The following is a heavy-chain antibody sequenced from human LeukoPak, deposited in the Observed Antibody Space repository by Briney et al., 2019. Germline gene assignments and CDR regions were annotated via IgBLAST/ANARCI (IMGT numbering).Heavy chain of an antibody. V-gene: IGHV4-4*07. Sequence: SETLSLTCTVSGGSIGGDYWNWIRQPAGKGLEWIGRFYSSGSINYTPSLKSRVTMSVDTPRNQFSLRLNSVTAADTAVYYCARGSNQYYFDSWGQGTLVTVSS. D-gene: IGHD1-14*01. J-gene: IGHJ4*02. CDR3: ARGSNQYYFDS. CDR1: GGSIGGDY. CDR2: FYSSGSI.